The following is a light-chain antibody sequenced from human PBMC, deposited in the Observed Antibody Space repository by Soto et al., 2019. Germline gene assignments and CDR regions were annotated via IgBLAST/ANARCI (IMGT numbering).Light chain of an antibody. J-gene: IGKJ5*01. CDR2: WAS. CDR3: QQYYSTPIT. V-gene: IGKV4-1*01. CDR1: QNLLYNSNNKNY. Sequence: DIVLTQSPDSLAVSLGERATINCKSSQNLLYNSNNKNYLAWYQQKPGQPPKLLIYWASTRESGVPDRFSGSGSGTDFTLTISSLQAEDVAVYYCQQYYSTPITFGQGTRLEMK.